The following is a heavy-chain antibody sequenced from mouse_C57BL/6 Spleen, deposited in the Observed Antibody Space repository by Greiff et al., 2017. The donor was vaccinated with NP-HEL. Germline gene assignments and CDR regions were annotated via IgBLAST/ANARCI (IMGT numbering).Heavy chain of an antibody. CDR3: ARRGAGRVYFDY. D-gene: IGHD3-3*01. V-gene: IGHV1-50*01. CDR1: GYTFTSYW. J-gene: IGHJ2*01. Sequence: VKLQESGAELVKPGASVKLSCKASGYTFTSYWMQWVKQRPGQGLEWIGEIDPSDSYTNYNQKFKGKATLTVDTSSSTAYMQLSSLTSEDSAVYYCARRGAGRVYFDYWGQGTTLTVSS. CDR2: IDPSDSYT.